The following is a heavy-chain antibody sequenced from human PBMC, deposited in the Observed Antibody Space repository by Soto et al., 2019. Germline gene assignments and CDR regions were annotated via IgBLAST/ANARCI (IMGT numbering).Heavy chain of an antibody. CDR1: GFTFSSSS. Sequence: EVQLVESGGGLVQPGGSLRLSCAASGFTFSSSSMSWVRQAPGKGLEWVSYISSSSTSVYYADSVKGRCTTPRDNAKNSLYLQMKRLRDEDTAVYYCARDALYDFWGGYLRTNFDYWGQGTLVTVSS. D-gene: IGHD3-3*01. CDR2: ISSSSTSV. CDR3: ARDALYDFWGGYLRTNFDY. J-gene: IGHJ4*02. V-gene: IGHV3-48*02.